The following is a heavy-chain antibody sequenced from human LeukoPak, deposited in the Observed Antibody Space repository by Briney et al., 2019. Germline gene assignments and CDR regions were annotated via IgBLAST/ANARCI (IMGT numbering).Heavy chain of an antibody. CDR2: MFYYGST. CDR3: ARGGITSLLNWFDP. Sequence: SETLSLTCTVSGGSISSYYWSWIRQPPGKGLEWIGSMFYYGSTYYNASLKSRVTISLDTSKKQFSLKLRSVTAADTAVYYCARGGITSLLNWFDPWGQGILVTVSS. J-gene: IGHJ5*02. D-gene: IGHD3-16*01. V-gene: IGHV4-59*12. CDR1: GGSISSYY.